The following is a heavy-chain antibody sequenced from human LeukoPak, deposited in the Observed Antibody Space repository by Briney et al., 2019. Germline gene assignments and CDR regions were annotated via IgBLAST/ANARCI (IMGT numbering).Heavy chain of an antibody. J-gene: IGHJ5*02. CDR2: FDPEDGET. V-gene: IGHV1-24*01. Sequence: ASVTVSCKVSGYTLTELSMHWVRQAPGKGLEWMGGFDPEDGETIYAQKFQGRVTMTEDTSTDTAYMELSSLRSEDTAVYYCAPLGYSSGWFRSWFDPWGQGTLVTVSS. CDR1: GYTLTELS. D-gene: IGHD6-19*01. CDR3: APLGYSSGWFRSWFDP.